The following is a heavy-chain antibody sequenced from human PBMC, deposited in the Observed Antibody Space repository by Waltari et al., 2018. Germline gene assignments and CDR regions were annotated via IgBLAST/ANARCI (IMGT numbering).Heavy chain of an antibody. CDR1: GFTFSSYS. Sequence: EVQLVESGGGLVKPGGSLRLSCAASGFTFSSYSMNWVRQAPGKGLEWVSSISSSSSYIYYADSVKGRFTISRDNAKNSLYLQMNSLRAEDTAVYYCASRRIAARLGTFDYWGQGTLVTVSS. CDR2: ISSSSSYI. CDR3: ASRRIAARLGTFDY. J-gene: IGHJ4*02. V-gene: IGHV3-21*01. D-gene: IGHD6-6*01.